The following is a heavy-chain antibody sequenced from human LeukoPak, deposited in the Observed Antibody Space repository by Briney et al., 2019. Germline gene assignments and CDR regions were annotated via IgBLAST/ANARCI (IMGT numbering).Heavy chain of an antibody. D-gene: IGHD5-18*01. V-gene: IGHV3-30*02. CDR2: IRYDGSNK. Sequence: GGSLRLSCAASGFTFSSYGMHWVRQAPGKGLEWVAFIRYDGSNKYYADSVKGRFTISRDNSKNTLYLQMNSLRAEDTAVYYCANLIGYSYGYVEAFDIWGQGTMVTVSS. J-gene: IGHJ3*02. CDR1: GFTFSSYG. CDR3: ANLIGYSYGYVEAFDI.